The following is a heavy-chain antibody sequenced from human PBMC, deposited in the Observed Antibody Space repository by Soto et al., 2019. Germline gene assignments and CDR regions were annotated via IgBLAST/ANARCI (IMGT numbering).Heavy chain of an antibody. Sequence: ASVKVSCKASGYTFTGYYMHWVRQAPGQGLEWMGWINPNSGGTNYAQKFQGSVTMTRDTSISTAYMELSRLRSDDTAVYYCARDPPLLCFGEPFDYWGQGTPGTVSS. CDR2: INPNSGGT. CDR3: ARDPPLLCFGEPFDY. J-gene: IGHJ4*02. D-gene: IGHD3-10*01. V-gene: IGHV1-2*02. CDR1: GYTFTGYY.